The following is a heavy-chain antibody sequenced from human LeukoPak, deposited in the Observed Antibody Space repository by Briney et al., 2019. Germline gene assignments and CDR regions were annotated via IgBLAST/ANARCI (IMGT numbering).Heavy chain of an antibody. CDR1: GYTFTSYY. Sequence: ASAKVSCKASGYTFTSYYMHWVRQAPGQGLEWMGIINPSGGSTSYAQKFQGRVTMTRDTSTSTVYMELSSLRSEDTAVYYCARAAGYCSSTSCHYSPFDYWGQGTLVTVSS. V-gene: IGHV1-46*01. CDR2: INPSGGST. D-gene: IGHD2-2*01. CDR3: ARAAGYCSSTSCHYSPFDY. J-gene: IGHJ4*02.